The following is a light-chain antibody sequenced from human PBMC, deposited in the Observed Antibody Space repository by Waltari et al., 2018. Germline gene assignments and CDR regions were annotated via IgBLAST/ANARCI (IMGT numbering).Light chain of an antibody. Sequence: SYELTQPPSVSVSPGQTARITCPGDALPIQYAPWYQQKPGQAPGLVIYKDTERPSGIPERFSGSSSGTTVTLTISGVRAEDEADYYCQSADSSGTYVEFGGGTKLTV. V-gene: IGLV3-25*03. CDR3: QSADSSGTYVE. CDR2: KDT. CDR1: ALPIQY. J-gene: IGLJ2*01.